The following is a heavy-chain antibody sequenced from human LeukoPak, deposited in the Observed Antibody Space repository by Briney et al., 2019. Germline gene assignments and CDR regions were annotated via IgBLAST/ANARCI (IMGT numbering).Heavy chain of an antibody. CDR1: GGSISSGSYY. V-gene: IGHV4-61*01. D-gene: IGHD3-22*01. CDR2: IYYSGST. Sequence: PSQTLSLTCTVSGGSISSGSYYWSWIRQPPGKGLEWIGYIYYSGSTNYNPSLKSRVTISVDTSKNQFSLKLSSVTAADTAVYYCARAPEWESSGYNGAFDIWGQGTMVTVSS. J-gene: IGHJ3*02. CDR3: ARAPEWESSGYNGAFDI.